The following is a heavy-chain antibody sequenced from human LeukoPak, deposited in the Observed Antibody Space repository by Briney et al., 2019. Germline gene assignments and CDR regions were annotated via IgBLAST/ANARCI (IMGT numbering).Heavy chain of an antibody. CDR2: ILNDGSNK. J-gene: IGHJ3*02. V-gene: IGHV3-30-3*01. CDR1: GFTFSSYA. D-gene: IGHD3-22*01. Sequence: GGSLRPSCAASGFTFSSYAMQWVRQAPGKGLEWVAGILNDGSNKYYAESGKGRFTLPRDNSKNTLYLQMNSLRAEDTAVYYCARSRSPFKWLLPLYHDAVEIWGQGTMVTVSS. CDR3: ARSRSPFKWLLPLYHDAVEI.